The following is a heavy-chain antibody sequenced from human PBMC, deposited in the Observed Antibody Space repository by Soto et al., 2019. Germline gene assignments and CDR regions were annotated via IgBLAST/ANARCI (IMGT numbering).Heavy chain of an antibody. CDR2: IKSDGTTT. CDR1: VFAFTTYW. CDR3: ASLFASTYTTRPFEQ. V-gene: IGHV3-74*01. J-gene: IGHJ4*02. D-gene: IGHD2-2*02. Sequence: PWGGLLVTWVSSVFAFTTYWMDWVRQDTGKGLVWVSGIKSDGTTTTYADSVKGRFTISRENAKNTLYLQMSSLSAEDTAVYYCASLFASTYTTRPFEQWGQGTKVTGSS.